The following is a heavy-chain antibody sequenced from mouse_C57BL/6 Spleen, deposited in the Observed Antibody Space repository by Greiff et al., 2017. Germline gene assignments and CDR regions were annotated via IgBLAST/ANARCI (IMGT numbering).Heavy chain of an antibody. D-gene: IGHD1-1*01. J-gene: IGHJ4*01. CDR2: IWSDGST. CDR1: GFSLTSYG. Sequence: VKLMESGPGLVAPSQSLSITCTVSGFSLTSYGVHWVRQTPGKGLEWLVVIWSDGSTTYNSALKSRLSISKDNSKSQVFLKMNSLQTDDTAMYYCARHDGNYHAMDYWGQGTSVTVSS. V-gene: IGHV2-6-1*01. CDR3: ARHDGNYHAMDY.